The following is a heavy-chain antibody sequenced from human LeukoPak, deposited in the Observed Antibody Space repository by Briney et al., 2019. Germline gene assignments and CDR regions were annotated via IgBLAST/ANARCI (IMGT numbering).Heavy chain of an antibody. CDR1: RFTFSNYA. V-gene: IGHV3-30-3*01. D-gene: IGHD2-2*01. CDR2: ISSDGSSK. J-gene: IGHJ4*02. Sequence: GGSLRLSCAASRFTFSNYAMHWVRQAPGKGLEWVAIISSDGSSKYYADSVKGRFTISRDNSKNTLFVQMNSLRAEDTAVYYCARGRKVPAAIDYWGQGTLVTVSS. CDR3: ARGRKVPAAIDY.